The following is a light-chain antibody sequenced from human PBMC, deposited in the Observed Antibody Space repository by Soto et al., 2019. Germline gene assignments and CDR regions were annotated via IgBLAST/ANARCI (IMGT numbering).Light chain of an antibody. CDR2: GAS. J-gene: IGKJ1*01. CDR1: QRLSSN. CDR3: QQYINWPRT. Sequence: EIVLTQSPVTLSVSPGERVTLSCRASQRLSSNLAWYQQRPGQAPRLLIYGASIRATDIPARFIGSGSGTEFTLTISSLQSEDCAVYYCQQYINWPRTFGQGTKVDIK. V-gene: IGKV3D-15*01.